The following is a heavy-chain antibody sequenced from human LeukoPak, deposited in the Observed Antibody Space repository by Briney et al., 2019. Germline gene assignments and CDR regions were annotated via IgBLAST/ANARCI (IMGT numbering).Heavy chain of an antibody. CDR1: GFTFSSYA. D-gene: IGHD4-17*01. J-gene: IGHJ6*02. V-gene: IGHV3-23*01. CDR3: AKVTTVTTLGYYYYGMDV. Sequence: PGGSLRLSCAASGFTFSSYAMSWVRQAPGKGLEWVSAISGSGGSTYYADSVKGRFTISRDNSKNTLYLQMNSLRAEDTAVYYCAKVTTVTTLGYYYYGMDVWGQGTTVTVSS. CDR2: ISGSGGST.